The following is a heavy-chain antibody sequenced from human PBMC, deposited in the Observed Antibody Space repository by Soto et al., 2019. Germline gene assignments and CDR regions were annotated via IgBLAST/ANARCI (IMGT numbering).Heavy chain of an antibody. Sequence: GESLKISCKGSGYSFTSYFMGWVRQMPGKGLEWMGIIYPGDSDTRYSPSFQGQVTISADKSISTAYLQWSSLKASDTAMYYCARGGYCSGGSCKRPSYYYYMDVWGKGTTVTVSS. CDR2: IYPGDSDT. D-gene: IGHD2-15*01. J-gene: IGHJ6*03. V-gene: IGHV5-51*01. CDR3: ARGGYCSGGSCKRPSYYYYMDV. CDR1: GYSFTSYF.